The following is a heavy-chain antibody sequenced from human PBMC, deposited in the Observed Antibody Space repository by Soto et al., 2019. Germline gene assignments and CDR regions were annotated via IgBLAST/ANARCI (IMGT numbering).Heavy chain of an antibody. V-gene: IGHV4-30-4*01. CDR2: IYYSGST. CDR3: ARALSRGEVSDILTRYPDKYYYYGMDV. CDR1: GGSISSGDYY. D-gene: IGHD3-9*01. J-gene: IGHJ6*02. Sequence: SETLSLTCTVSGGSISSGDYYWSWIRQPPGKGLEWIGYIYYSGSTYYNPSLKSRVTISVDTSKNQFSLKLSSVTAADTAVYYCARALSRGEVSDILTRYPDKYYYYGMDVWGQGTKVTVSS.